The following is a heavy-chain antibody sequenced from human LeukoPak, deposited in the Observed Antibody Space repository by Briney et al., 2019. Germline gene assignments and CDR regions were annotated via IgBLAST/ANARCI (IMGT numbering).Heavy chain of an antibody. J-gene: IGHJ5*02. CDR3: AKGFSFRGRFDP. D-gene: IGHD2-15*01. CDR1: GLTFSSNS. V-gene: IGHV3-23*01. CDR2: ISVSGIT. Sequence: PGGSLRLSCVASGLTFSSNSMSWVRQPPGMGLEWFSGISVSGITVYADSVKGRLTISRDNSKNTLYLQMNNLRAEDTALYYCAKGFSFRGRFDPWGQGTQVTVSS.